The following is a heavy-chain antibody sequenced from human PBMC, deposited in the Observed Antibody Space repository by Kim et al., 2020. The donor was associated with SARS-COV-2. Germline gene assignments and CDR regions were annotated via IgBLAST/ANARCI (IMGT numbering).Heavy chain of an antibody. CDR3: ARQYSGTTPYFDY. D-gene: IGHD1-1*01. V-gene: IGHV5-51*01. Sequence: YGPSFQGQVTISADKSISTAYLHWSSLKASDTAMYYCARQYSGTTPYFDYWGQGTLVTVSS. J-gene: IGHJ4*02.